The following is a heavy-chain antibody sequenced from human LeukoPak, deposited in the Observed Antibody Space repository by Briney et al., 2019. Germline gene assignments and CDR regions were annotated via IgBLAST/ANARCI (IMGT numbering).Heavy chain of an antibody. Sequence: ASVKVSCKASGYTFTSYYMHWVRQAPGQGLEWMGIINPSGGSTSYAQKFQGRVTMTRDTSTSTVYMELSSLRSEDTAVYYCAREVVVVVAATQDRNFDYWGQGTLVTASS. D-gene: IGHD2-15*01. V-gene: IGHV1-46*01. CDR2: INPSGGST. J-gene: IGHJ4*02. CDR3: AREVVVVVAATQDRNFDY. CDR1: GYTFTSYY.